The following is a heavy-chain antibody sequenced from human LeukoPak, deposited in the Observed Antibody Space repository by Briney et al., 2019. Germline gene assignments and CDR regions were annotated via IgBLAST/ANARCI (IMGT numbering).Heavy chain of an antibody. CDR2: IYYSGST. V-gene: IGHV4-39*07. D-gene: IGHD3-10*01. J-gene: IGHJ3*02. Sequence: PSETLSLTCTVSGGSISSSSYYWGWIRQPPGKGLEWIGSIYYSGSTYYNPALKSRVTISVATSKTQSSLKLSSVTAADPAVYYWARDGDGSGSYYDGAFDIWGQGTMVTVSS. CDR3: ARDGDGSGSYYDGAFDI. CDR1: GGSISSSSYY.